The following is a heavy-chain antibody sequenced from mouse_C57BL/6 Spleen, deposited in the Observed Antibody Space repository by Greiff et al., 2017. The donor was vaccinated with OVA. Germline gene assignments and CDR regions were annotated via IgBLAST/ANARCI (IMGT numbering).Heavy chain of an antibody. V-gene: IGHV3-6*01. J-gene: IGHJ2*01. Sequence: EVKLMESGPGLVKPSQSLSLTCSVTGYSITSGYYWNWIRQFPGNKLEWMGYISYDGSNNYNPSPKNRIPITRDTSKNQVILKLNSVTTEDTAPYYCARRVYYDDNVGLFDYWGQGTTLTVSS. CDR3: ARRVYYDDNVGLFDY. CDR1: GYSITSGYY. CDR2: ISYDGSN. D-gene: IGHD2-13*01.